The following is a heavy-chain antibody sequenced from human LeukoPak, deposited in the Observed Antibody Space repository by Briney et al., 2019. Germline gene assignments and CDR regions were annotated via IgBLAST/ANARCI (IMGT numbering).Heavy chain of an antibody. CDR1: GGSISSYY. V-gene: IGHV4-59*01. Sequence: SETLSLTCTVSGGSISSYYWNWIRQPPGKGLEWIGYIYYSGSTNYTPSLKSRVTTSVDTSKNQFSLKLSSVTAADTAVYYCARAQQHRPAMVIDNWFDPWGQGTLVTVSS. CDR3: ARAQQHRPAMVIDNWFDP. D-gene: IGHD5-18*01. CDR2: IYYSGST. J-gene: IGHJ5*02.